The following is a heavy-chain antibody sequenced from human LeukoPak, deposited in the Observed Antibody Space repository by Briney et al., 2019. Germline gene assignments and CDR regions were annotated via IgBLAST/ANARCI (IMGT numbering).Heavy chain of an antibody. D-gene: IGHD6-6*01. J-gene: IGHJ6*03. CDR1: GGSISSSSYY. CDR3: ARMRDIRIAARKYYYYYYMDV. Sequence: SETLSLTCTVSGGSISSSSYYWGWIRQPPGKGLERIGSIYYSGSTYYNPSLKSRVTISVDTSKNQFSLKLSSVTAADTAVYYCARMRDIRIAARKYYYYYYMDVWGKGTTVTVSS. V-gene: IGHV4-39*01. CDR2: IYYSGST.